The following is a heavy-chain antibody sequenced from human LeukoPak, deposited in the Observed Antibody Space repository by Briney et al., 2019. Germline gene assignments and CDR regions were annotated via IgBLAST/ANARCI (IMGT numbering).Heavy chain of an antibody. CDR3: ASTGSNWFDP. CDR1: GSTCTSDG. J-gene: IGHJ5*02. V-gene: IGHV1-18*01. Sequence: ASEKLSLKATGSTCTSDGICWVGQAPGQGLEWMGWIGAYNGHTNYAQKLQGRVTMTTDTSTSTAYMELRSLRSDDTAVYYCASTGSNWFDPWGQGTLVSVSS. CDR2: IGAYNGHT.